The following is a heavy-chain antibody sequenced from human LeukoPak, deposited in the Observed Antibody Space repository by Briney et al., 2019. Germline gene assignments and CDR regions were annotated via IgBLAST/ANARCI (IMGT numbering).Heavy chain of an antibody. V-gene: IGHV4-39*01. Sequence: SETLSLTCTVSGGSISSDASYWGWIRQTPGRGLEWLASIFYTGGTYYNPSLQSRVTISVDTSKNQFSLEVTSVTAADTAVYYCARHFKGYGSGTYDKDNWFDPWGQGILVTVSP. D-gene: IGHD3-10*01. J-gene: IGHJ5*02. CDR3: ARHFKGYGSGTYDKDNWFDP. CDR2: IFYTGGT. CDR1: GGSISSDASY.